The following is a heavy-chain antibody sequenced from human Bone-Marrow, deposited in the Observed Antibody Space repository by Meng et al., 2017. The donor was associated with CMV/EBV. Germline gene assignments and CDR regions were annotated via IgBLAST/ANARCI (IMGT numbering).Heavy chain of an antibody. V-gene: IGHV1-69*05. CDR1: GGTFSSYA. D-gene: IGHD2-15*01. Sequence: SVKVSCKASGGTFSSYAISWVRQAPGQGLEWMGGIIPIFGTANYAQKFQGRVTITTDESTSTAYMELSSLRSEDTAVYYCARSLDYGYCSGGSCYYYGMDVWGQGTMVTVSS. CDR3: ARSLDYGYCSGGSCYYYGMDV. CDR2: IIPIFGTA. J-gene: IGHJ6*02.